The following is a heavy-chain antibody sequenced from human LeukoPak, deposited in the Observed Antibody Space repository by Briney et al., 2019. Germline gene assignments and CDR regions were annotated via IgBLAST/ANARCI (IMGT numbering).Heavy chain of an antibody. CDR3: AREGGDSSSWFSVDY. CDR1: GGSISSYY. Sequence: SETLSLTCTVSGGSISSYYWSWIRQPPGKGLEWIGYIYHSGSTYYNPSLKSRVTISVDRSKNQFSLKLSSVTAADTAVYYCAREGGDSSSWFSVDYWGQGTLVTVSS. D-gene: IGHD6-13*01. CDR2: IYHSGST. V-gene: IGHV4-59*12. J-gene: IGHJ4*02.